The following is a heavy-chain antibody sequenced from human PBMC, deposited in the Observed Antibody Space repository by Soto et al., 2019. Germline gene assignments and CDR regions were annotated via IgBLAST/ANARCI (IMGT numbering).Heavy chain of an antibody. Sequence: SETLSLTCTVYGGSFSGYYWSWIRQPPGKGLEWIGEINHSGSTNYNPSLKSRVTISVDTSKNQFSLKLSSVTAADTAVYYCARLRSQVRGSYYGKPFDYWGQGTLVTVSS. V-gene: IGHV4-34*01. D-gene: IGHD1-26*01. CDR3: ARLRSQVRGSYYGKPFDY. CDR1: GGSFSGYY. CDR2: INHSGST. J-gene: IGHJ4*02.